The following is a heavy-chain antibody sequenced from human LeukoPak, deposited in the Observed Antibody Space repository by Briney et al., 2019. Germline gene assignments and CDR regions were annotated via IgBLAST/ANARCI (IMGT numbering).Heavy chain of an antibody. D-gene: IGHD3-3*01. CDR2: IYYSGST. CDR3: ARQDYDFWSGYRNWFGP. J-gene: IGHJ5*02. CDR1: GGSISSSSYY. Sequence: PSETLSLTCTVSGGSISSSSYYWGWIRQPPGKGLEWIGSIYYSGSTYYNPSLKSRVTISVDTSKNQFSLKLSSVTAADTAVYYCARQDYDFWSGYRNWFGPWGQGTLVTVSS. V-gene: IGHV4-39*01.